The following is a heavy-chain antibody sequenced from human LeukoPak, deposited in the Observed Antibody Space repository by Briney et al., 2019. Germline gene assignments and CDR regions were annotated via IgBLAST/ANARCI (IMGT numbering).Heavy chain of an antibody. CDR3: ASGSRTTVLDY. CDR2: ISAYSGNT. V-gene: IGHV1-18*01. D-gene: IGHD4-17*01. CDR1: GYTFTSYG. Sequence: ASVKVSCKTSGYTFTSYGITWVRQAAGQGLERMGWISAYSGNTNSAQKFQDRVTMTTDTSTSIDYVERRGLTSDDTAVYYCASGSRTTVLDYWGQGPLLTVSS. J-gene: IGHJ4*02.